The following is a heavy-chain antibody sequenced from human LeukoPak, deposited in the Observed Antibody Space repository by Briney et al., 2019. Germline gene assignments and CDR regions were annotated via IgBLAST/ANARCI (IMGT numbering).Heavy chain of an antibody. D-gene: IGHD3-9*01. Sequence: DPGGSLRLSCAASGFNFSNYAMSWVRQAPGKGLEWVSAITGSGGGTYYADSVKGRFTISRDNSKNTLYLQMNSLRAEDTAVYYCAKWGDYDVLTGYYDPDYWGQGTLVTVSS. J-gene: IGHJ4*02. CDR1: GFNFSNYA. CDR2: ITGSGGGT. CDR3: AKWGDYDVLTGYYDPDY. V-gene: IGHV3-23*01.